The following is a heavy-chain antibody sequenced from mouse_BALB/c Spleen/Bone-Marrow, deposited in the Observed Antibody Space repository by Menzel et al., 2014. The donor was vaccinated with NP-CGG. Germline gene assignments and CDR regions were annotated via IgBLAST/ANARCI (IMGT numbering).Heavy chain of an antibody. D-gene: IGHD2-3*01. Sequence: QVQLQQSGAELVKPGASVKLSCKASGYNFTSYWMNWVKQRPGKGLEWIGVIVPTDNYITNNQKVKGKGTLTVDKSYSKAYMQLLSLTAKDASVYCCARAWGMYDYGYFDDWGAGTSVTVPS. V-gene: IGHV1-69*02. CDR3: ARAWGMYDYGYFDD. CDR1: GYNFTSYW. J-gene: IGHJ1*01. CDR2: IVPTDNYI.